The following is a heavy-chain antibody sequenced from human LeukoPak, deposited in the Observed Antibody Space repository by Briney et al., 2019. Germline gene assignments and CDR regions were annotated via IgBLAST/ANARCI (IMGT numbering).Heavy chain of an antibody. CDR3: AKDPGVVPAHYFDY. D-gene: IGHD2-2*01. J-gene: IGHJ4*02. Sequence: PGGSLRLSCAASGFTFSSYAMNWVRQAPGKGLEWVSGTGSTGVSTFYADSVKGRFTVSRDNSKNTLSLQMNSLRAEDTAVYYCAKDPGVVPAHYFDYWGREPWSPSPQ. CDR2: TGSTGVST. CDR1: GFTFSSYA. V-gene: IGHV3-23*01.